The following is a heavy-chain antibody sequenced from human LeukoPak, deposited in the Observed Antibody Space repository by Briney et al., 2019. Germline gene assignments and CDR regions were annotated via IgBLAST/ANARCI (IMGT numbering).Heavy chain of an antibody. V-gene: IGHV4-39*07. CDR2: IYHSGST. Sequence: SETLSLTCTVSGVSISSSSYYWGWIRQPPGKGLEWIGEIYHSGSTNYNPSLKSRVTISVDKSKNQFSLKLSSVTAADTAVYYCARDRSSSWNDAFDIWGQGTMVTVSS. CDR1: GVSISSSSYY. J-gene: IGHJ3*02. CDR3: ARDRSSSWNDAFDI. D-gene: IGHD6-13*01.